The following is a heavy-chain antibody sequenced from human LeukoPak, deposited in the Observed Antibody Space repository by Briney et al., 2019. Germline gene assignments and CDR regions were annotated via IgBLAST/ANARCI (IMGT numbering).Heavy chain of an antibody. CDR3: ARELLGYCSSTSCYAGGDY. J-gene: IGHJ4*02. V-gene: IGHV3-21*01. Sequence: GGSLRLSCAASGFTFRSYSMNWVRQAPGKGLEWVSSITSSSSYIYYADSAKGRFTISRDNDKNSLYLQMNGLRAEGTAVYYCARELLGYCSSTSCYAGGDYWGQGTLVTVSS. CDR2: ITSSSSYI. CDR1: GFTFRSYS. D-gene: IGHD2-2*01.